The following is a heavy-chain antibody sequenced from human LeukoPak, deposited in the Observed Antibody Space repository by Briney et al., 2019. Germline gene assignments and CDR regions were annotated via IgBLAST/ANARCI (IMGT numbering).Heavy chain of an antibody. CDR1: GFTFSDYY. CDR3: ARLRRDGYNYQAFDI. Sequence: SGGSLRLSCAASGFTFSDYYMSWIRQAPGKWLEWVSYISSSGSTIYYADSVKGRFTISRDNAKNSLYLQMNSLRAEDTAVYYCARLRRDGYNYQAFDIWGQGTMVTVSS. CDR2: ISSSGSTI. D-gene: IGHD5-24*01. V-gene: IGHV3-11*04. J-gene: IGHJ3*02.